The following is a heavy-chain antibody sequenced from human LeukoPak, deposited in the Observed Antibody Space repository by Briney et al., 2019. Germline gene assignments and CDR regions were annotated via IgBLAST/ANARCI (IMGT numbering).Heavy chain of an antibody. Sequence: GGSLRLSCAASGFTFDDYGMHWVRQAPGKGLEWVSVIRWNSGSIGYADSVKGRFTISRDNAKNSLYLQMNSLRAEDTALYYCARDRGYYYTSGSYTDYWGQGTLVTVSS. V-gene: IGHV3-9*01. CDR2: IRWNSGSI. CDR3: ARDRGYYYTSGSYTDY. CDR1: GFTFDDYG. D-gene: IGHD3-10*01. J-gene: IGHJ4*02.